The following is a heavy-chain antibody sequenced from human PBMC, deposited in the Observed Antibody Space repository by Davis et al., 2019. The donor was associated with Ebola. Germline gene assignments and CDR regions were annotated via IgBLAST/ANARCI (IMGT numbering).Heavy chain of an antibody. CDR2: IDPSDSYT. J-gene: IGHJ4*02. Sequence: GGSLRLSCKGSGYSFTSYWIGWVRQMPGKGLEWMGRIDPSDSYTNYSPSFQGHVTISADKSISTAYLQWSSLKASDTAMYYCARRNIRGVINDDYWGQGTLVTVSS. CDR3: ARRNIRGVINDDY. D-gene: IGHD3-10*01. V-gene: IGHV5-10-1*01. CDR1: GYSFTSYW.